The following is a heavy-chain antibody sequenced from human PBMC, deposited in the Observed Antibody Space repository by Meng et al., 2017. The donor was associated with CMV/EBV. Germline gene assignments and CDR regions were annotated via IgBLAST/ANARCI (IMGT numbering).Heavy chain of an antibody. CDR3: AKDMGRRIFGVVAY. D-gene: IGHD3-3*01. Sequence: GESLKISCAASGFTFSDYYMSWVRQAPGKGLEWVSAISGSGGSTYYADSVKGRFTISRDNSKNTLYLQMNSLRAEDTAVYYCAKDMGRRIFGVVAYWGQGTLVTVSS. CDR1: GFTFSDYY. V-gene: IGHV3-23*01. J-gene: IGHJ4*02. CDR2: ISGSGGST.